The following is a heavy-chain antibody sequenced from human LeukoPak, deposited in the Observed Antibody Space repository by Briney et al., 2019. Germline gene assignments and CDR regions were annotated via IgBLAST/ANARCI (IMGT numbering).Heavy chain of an antibody. J-gene: IGHJ4*02. CDR3: ARVPPPVDYGSGVGYYFDY. V-gene: IGHV1-18*01. CDR2: ISAYNGNT. CDR1: GYTFTSYG. D-gene: IGHD3-10*01. Sequence: GASVKLSCKASGYTFTSYGISWVRQAPGQGLEWMGWISAYNGNTNYAQKLQGRVTMTTDTSTSTAYMELRSLRSDDTAVYYCARVPPPVDYGSGVGYYFDYWGQGTLVTVSS.